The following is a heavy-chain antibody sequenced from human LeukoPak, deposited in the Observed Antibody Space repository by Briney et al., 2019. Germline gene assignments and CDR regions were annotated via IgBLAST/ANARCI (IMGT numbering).Heavy chain of an antibody. V-gene: IGHV3-53*01. CDR2: IYSGGAT. CDR3: ASGGKHCTGGACYGD. J-gene: IGHJ4*02. CDR1: GFIVSDDY. D-gene: IGHD2-8*02. Sequence: GSLRLSCAASGFIVSDDYISWVRLTPGKGLEWVSVIYSGGATFYADSVEGRFTISRDNSKNTVHLQMNSLRAEDTAVYYCASGGKHCTGGACYGDWGQGTLVTVSS.